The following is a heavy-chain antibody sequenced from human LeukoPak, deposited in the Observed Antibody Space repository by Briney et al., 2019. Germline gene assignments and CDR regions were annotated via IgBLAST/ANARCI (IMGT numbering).Heavy chain of an antibody. CDR3: ARIRDGSYYFDY. J-gene: IGHJ4*02. CDR1: GFILSDHY. CDR2: TRNKANSYTT. D-gene: IGHD6-6*01. Sequence: AGGSLRLSCAASGFILSDHYMDWVRQAPGRGLEWVGRTRNKANSYTTEYAASVRGRFTISRDDSMSSLYLQMNSLQTEDTAVYYCARIRDGSYYFDYWGQGTLVTVSS. V-gene: IGHV3-72*01.